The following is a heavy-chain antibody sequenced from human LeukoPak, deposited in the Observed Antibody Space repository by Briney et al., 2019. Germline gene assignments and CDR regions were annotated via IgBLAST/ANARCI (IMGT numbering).Heavy chain of an antibody. Sequence: ASVKVSCKASGYTFTSYGISWVRQAPGQGLEWMGWISAYNGNTNYAQKLQGRVTMTTDTSTSTAYMELRSLRSDDTAVYYCARDHLDYYDILTGYYKGRGYGMDVWGKGTTVTVSS. D-gene: IGHD3-9*01. CDR1: GYTFTSYG. J-gene: IGHJ6*04. CDR2: ISAYNGNT. CDR3: ARDHLDYYDILTGYYKGRGYGMDV. V-gene: IGHV1-18*04.